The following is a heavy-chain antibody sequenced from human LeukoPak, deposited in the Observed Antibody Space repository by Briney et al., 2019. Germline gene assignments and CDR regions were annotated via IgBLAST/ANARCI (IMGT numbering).Heavy chain of an antibody. CDR3: ARETQGLPYGDYCFDY. V-gene: IGHV1-18*01. CDR2: ISAYNGNT. CDR1: GYTFTSYG. Sequence: ASVKVSCKASGYTFTSYGISWVRQAPGQGLEWMGWISAYNGNTNYAQKLQGRVTMTTDTSTSTAYMELRSLRSDDTAVYYCARETQGLPYGDYCFDYWGQGTLGTVSS. J-gene: IGHJ4*02. D-gene: IGHD4-17*01.